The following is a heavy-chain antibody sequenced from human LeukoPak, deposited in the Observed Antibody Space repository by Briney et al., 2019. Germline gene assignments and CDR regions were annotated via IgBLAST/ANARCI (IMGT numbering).Heavy chain of an antibody. CDR2: ISWNSGSI. Sequence: GRSLRLSCAASGFTFDDYAMHWVRQAPGKGLEWVSGISWNSGSIGYADSVKGRFTISRDNAKNSLYLQMNSLRAEDTALYYCAKGSPEGPPPLDYYYYGMDVWGQGTTVTVSS. J-gene: IGHJ6*02. V-gene: IGHV3-9*01. CDR1: GFTFDDYA. CDR3: AKGSPEGPPPLDYYYYGMDV.